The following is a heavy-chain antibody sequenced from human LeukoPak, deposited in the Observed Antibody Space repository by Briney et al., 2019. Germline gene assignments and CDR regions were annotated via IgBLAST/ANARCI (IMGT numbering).Heavy chain of an antibody. Sequence: SETLSLTCAVYGGSFSGYYWSWIRQPPGKGLEWIGEINHSGSTYYNPPLQSRVTLSVDTSKNQFSLRLSSVTAADTAVYYCAGGPVPYYYDSSGHEFDYWGQGTLVTVSS. CDR2: INHSGST. V-gene: IGHV4-34*01. CDR1: GGSFSGYY. D-gene: IGHD3-22*01. CDR3: AGGPVPYYYDSSGHEFDY. J-gene: IGHJ4*02.